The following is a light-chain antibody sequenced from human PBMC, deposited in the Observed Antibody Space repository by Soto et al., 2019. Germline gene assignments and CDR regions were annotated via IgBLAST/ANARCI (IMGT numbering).Light chain of an antibody. CDR1: QDIRHY. CDR2: DGS. V-gene: IGKV1-33*01. J-gene: IGKJ4*01. CDR3: QQYDNLLLT. Sequence: DIQMTQSPSSLSASVGDRVIITCQASQDIRHYLNWYQQKPGKAPQLLIYDGSNLETGVTSRFSGRGSGTDFTFTISSLQPEDTATYYCQQYDNLLLTFGGGTKVEIK.